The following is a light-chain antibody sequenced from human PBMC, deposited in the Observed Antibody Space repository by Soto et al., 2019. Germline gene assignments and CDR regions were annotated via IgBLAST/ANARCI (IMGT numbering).Light chain of an antibody. J-gene: IGKJ5*01. CDR2: GAS. V-gene: IGKV3-15*01. Sequence: EIVMTQSPATLSVSPGERVTLSCRASQSVATNLAWYQQKPGQAPRLLIQGASTRATGIPARFSGSGSGTEFTLTISSLQSEDFAVYYCQQYNDWPPPTFGQGTRLEIK. CDR1: QSVATN. CDR3: QQYNDWPPPT.